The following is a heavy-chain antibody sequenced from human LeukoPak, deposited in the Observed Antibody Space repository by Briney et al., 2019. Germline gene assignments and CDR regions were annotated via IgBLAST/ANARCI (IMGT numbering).Heavy chain of an antibody. J-gene: IGHJ4*02. CDR2: INPNSGGT. CDR1: GYTFTGYY. D-gene: IGHD4-17*01. V-gene: IGHV1-2*02. Sequence: ASVKVSCKASGYTFTGYYMPWVRQAPGQGLEWMGWINPNSGGTNYAQKFQGRVTMTRDTSISTAYMELSRLRSDDTAVYYNARGELRLRQSYKKYYFDYWGQGTLVTVSS. CDR3: ARGELRLRQSYKKYYFDY.